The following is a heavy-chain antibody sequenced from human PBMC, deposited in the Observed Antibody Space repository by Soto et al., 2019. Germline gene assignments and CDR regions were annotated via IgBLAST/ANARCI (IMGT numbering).Heavy chain of an antibody. V-gene: IGHV3-48*02. CDR1: GFTFSSYS. CDR3: ARNWLSSSWFAFFDY. D-gene: IGHD6-13*01. Sequence: EVQLVESGGGLVKPGGSLRLSCAASGFTFSSYSMNWVRQAPGKGLEWVSYISSSSTTIYYADSVKGRFTISRDNAENSLYLQMNNLKDEDTAVYYCARNWLSSSWFAFFDYWGQGTLVTVSS. J-gene: IGHJ4*02. CDR2: ISSSSTTI.